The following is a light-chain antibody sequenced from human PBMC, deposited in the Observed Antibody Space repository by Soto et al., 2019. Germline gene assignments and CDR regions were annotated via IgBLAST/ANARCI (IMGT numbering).Light chain of an antibody. J-gene: IGLJ2*01. CDR2: LNSDGSH. V-gene: IGLV4-69*01. CDR1: SGHSNYV. Sequence: QPVLTQSPSASASLGASVKLTCTLSSGHSNYVIAWHQQQPEKGPRHLMKLNSDGSHSKGDGIPDRFSGSSSGAERYLTISSLQSEDEADYYCQTWDTGIRVFGGGTKVTVL. CDR3: QTWDTGIRV.